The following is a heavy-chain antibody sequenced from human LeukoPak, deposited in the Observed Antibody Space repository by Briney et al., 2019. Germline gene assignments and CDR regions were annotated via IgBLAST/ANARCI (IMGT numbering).Heavy chain of an antibody. CDR1: VFTFSSYG. CDR3: ARDGGWGYFDY. J-gene: IGHJ4*02. D-gene: IGHD3-16*01. CDR2: IRYDGSNK. Sequence: GGSLSLSCAASVFTFSSYGVHWVRQAPGKGLEWVAFIRYDGSNKYYVDSVKGRFTISRDNAKNSLYLQTNRLDAEDTAVCYCARDGGWGYFDYWAQGTLVTVSS. V-gene: IGHV3-30*02.